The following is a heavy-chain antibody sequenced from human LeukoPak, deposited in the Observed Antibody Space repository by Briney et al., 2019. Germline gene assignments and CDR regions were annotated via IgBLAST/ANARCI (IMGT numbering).Heavy chain of an antibody. D-gene: IGHD5-18*01. CDR2: INTNTGNP. J-gene: IGHJ6*02. V-gene: IGHV7-4-1*02. CDR3: ARVAVAGGYSYGYSVDYYYYGMDV. CDR1: GYIFTSYA. Sequence: ASVKVSCKASGYIFTSYAMNWVRQAPGQGLEWMGWINTNTGNPTYAQGFTGRFVFSLDTSVSTAYLQISSLKAEDTAVYYCARVAVAGGYSYGYSVDYYYYGMDVWGQGTTVTVSS.